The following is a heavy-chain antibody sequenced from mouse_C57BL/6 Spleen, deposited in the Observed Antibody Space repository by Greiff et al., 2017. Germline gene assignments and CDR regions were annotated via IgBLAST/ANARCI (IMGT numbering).Heavy chain of an antibody. CDR1: GYTFTSYW. J-gene: IGHJ1*03. CDR2: IDPSDSYT. V-gene: IGHV1-69*01. CDR3: AREGRGRGYFDV. Sequence: QVQLQQPGAELVMPGASVKLSCKASGYTFTSYWMHWVKQRPGQGLEWIGEIDPSDSYTNYNQKFKGKSTLTVDKSSSTAYMQLSSLTSEDSAVYYCAREGRGRGYFDVWGTGTTVTVSS. D-gene: IGHD3-3*01.